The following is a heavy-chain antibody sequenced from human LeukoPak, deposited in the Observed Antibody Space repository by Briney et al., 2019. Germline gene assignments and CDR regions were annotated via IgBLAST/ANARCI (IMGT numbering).Heavy chain of an antibody. J-gene: IGHJ4*02. D-gene: IGHD6-19*01. CDR2: ISISGSST. CDR3: AKNQGQWLVPVDY. CDR1: GLTLSNYV. Sequence: GGSLRHYCAASGLTLSNYVFTWVRQAPGRGLAWVSYISISGSSTSYAYSVKGRFTISRNNSKNTLYLQMNKLRAEDTALYYCAKNQGQWLVPVDYWGQGTLVTVSS. V-gene: IGHV3-48*03.